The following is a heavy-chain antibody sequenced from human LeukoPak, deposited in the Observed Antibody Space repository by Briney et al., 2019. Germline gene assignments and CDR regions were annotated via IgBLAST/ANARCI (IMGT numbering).Heavy chain of an antibody. Sequence: SETLSLTCTVSGGSISSSSYYWGWIRQPPGKGLEWIGSIYYSGSTYYNPSLKSRVTISVDTSKNQFSLKLSSVTAADTAVYYCASNVPRSRFDYWGQGTLVTVSS. CDR1: GGSISSSSYY. CDR3: ASNVPRSRFDY. J-gene: IGHJ4*02. CDR2: IYYSGST. V-gene: IGHV4-39*07. D-gene: IGHD2-2*01.